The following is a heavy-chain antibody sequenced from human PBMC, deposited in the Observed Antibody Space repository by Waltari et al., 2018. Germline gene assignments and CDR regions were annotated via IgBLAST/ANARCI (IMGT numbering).Heavy chain of an antibody. Sequence: QVQLQESGPGLVKPSETLSLTRTVSGGSISSYYWPWTRHPARKGPACIGRIDTRGSTNYNPSLKSRVTMSVDTSKNQFSLKLSSVTAADTAVYYCARGGGYCSSTSCYRRGYYYYYGMDVWGQGTTVTVSS. CDR1: GGSISSYY. D-gene: IGHD2-2*01. V-gene: IGHV4-4*07. CDR2: IDTRGST. CDR3: ARGGGYCSSTSCYRRGYYYYYGMDV. J-gene: IGHJ6*02.